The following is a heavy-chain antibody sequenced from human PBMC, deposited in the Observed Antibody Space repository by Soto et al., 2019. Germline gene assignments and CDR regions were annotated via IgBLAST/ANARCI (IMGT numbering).Heavy chain of an antibody. J-gene: IGHJ4*02. CDR1: GFTLSSYD. CDR3: ARVPNSSGFHDY. CDR2: IIRGDSHI. D-gene: IGHD3-22*01. Sequence: PGGSLSLSCAASGFTLSSYDLNWVRQAPGKGLEGVSYIIRGDSHIYYADSVKGRFTISRENAKNSLYLQMNSLRAEDTSVYDWARVPNSSGFHDYWGLGTLVTVSS. V-gene: IGHV3-48*03.